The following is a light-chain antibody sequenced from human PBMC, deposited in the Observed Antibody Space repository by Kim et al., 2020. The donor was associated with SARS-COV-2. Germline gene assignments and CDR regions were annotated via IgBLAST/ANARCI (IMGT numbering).Light chain of an antibody. J-gene: IGKJ1*01. CDR2: GAS. CDR1: RSVTSN. CDR3: QQYYNWWT. Sequence: PGPPGEEATRSCRASRSVTSNLAWYRQKPGQAPRLLINGASARATGIPARFSGSGSGTEFTLTISSLQSEDFAVYYCQQYYNWWTFGEGTKREIK. V-gene: IGKV3-15*01.